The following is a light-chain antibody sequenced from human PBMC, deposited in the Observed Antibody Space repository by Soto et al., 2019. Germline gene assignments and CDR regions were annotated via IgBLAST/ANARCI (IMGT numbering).Light chain of an antibody. J-gene: IGKJ4*01. CDR2: DAS. CDR1: QDISNY. V-gene: IGKV1-33*01. Sequence: DIQMTQSPSSLSASVGDRVTITCLASQDISNYLNWYQQKPGKAPKLLIYDASNLETGVPSRFSGSGSGTDFTFTISSLQPEDIATYYCQQYDNLPLTVGGGTKVEIK. CDR3: QQYDNLPLT.